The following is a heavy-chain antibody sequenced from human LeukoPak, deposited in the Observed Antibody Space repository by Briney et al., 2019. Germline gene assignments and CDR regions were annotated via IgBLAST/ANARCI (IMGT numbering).Heavy chain of an antibody. J-gene: IGHJ5*02. Sequence: PVKVSCKASGGTFSSYAISWVRQAPGQGLEWMGRVIPILGIANYAQKFQGRVTITADKSTSTAYMELSSLRSEDTAVYYCARGEALAARPNNWFDPWGQGTLVTVSS. V-gene: IGHV1-69*04. D-gene: IGHD6-6*01. CDR2: VIPILGIA. CDR3: ARGEALAARPNNWFDP. CDR1: GGTFSSYA.